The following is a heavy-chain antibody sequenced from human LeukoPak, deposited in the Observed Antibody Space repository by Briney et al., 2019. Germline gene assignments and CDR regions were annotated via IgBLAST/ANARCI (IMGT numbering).Heavy chain of an antibody. V-gene: IGHV3-11*04. J-gene: IGHJ6*03. Sequence: GGSLRLSCAASGFTFSDYYMSWIRQAPGKGLEWVSYISSSGRTIYYADSVKGRFTISRDNAKNSLYLQMNSLRAEDTAVYYCARDSGDTAMVTFYYYMDVWGKGTTVTVSS. CDR1: GFTFSDYY. CDR2: ISSSGRTI. CDR3: ARDSGDTAMVTFYYYMDV. D-gene: IGHD5-18*01.